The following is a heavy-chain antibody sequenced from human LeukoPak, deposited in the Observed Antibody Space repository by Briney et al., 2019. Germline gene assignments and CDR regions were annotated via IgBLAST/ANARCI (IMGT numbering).Heavy chain of an antibody. CDR1: GYSFTNYW. Sequence: GESLKISCKGSGYSFTNYWIGWVRQMPGKNLEWMGIIYVGDSDTRYSPSFQGQVTISADKSISTAYLQWSSLKASDTAMYYCARHGHHYDFWSGYANNWFDPWGQGTLVTVSS. V-gene: IGHV5-51*01. D-gene: IGHD3-3*01. J-gene: IGHJ5*02. CDR2: IYVGDSDT. CDR3: ARHGHHYDFWSGYANNWFDP.